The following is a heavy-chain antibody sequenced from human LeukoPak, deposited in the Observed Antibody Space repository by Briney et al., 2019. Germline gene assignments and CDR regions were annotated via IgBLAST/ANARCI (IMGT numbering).Heavy chain of an antibody. D-gene: IGHD1-26*01. CDR2: VYPGDSDT. Sequence: VESLKLYLQCPGYSFQSSWIGWVLQMPGKGLEWMGIVYPGDSDTRYSPSFQGQVTISADKSISTAYLQWSSLKASDTAMYYCARFSVGGTYYLYYWGQGTLVSVSS. CDR3: ARFSVGGTYYLYY. V-gene: IGHV5-51*01. J-gene: IGHJ4*02. CDR1: GYSFQSSW.